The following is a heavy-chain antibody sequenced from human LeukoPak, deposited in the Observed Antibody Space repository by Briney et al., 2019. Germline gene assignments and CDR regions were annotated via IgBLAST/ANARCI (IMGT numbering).Heavy chain of an antibody. CDR1: GFTFDDYA. V-gene: IGHV3-9*01. Sequence: GGSLRLSCAASGFTFDDYAMHWVRQAPGKGLEWVSGISWNSGSIGYADSVEGRFTISRDNAKNSLYLQMNSLRAEDTALYYCALGYCSGGSCSDFDYWGQGTLVTVSS. CDR3: ALGYCSGGSCSDFDY. CDR2: ISWNSGSI. D-gene: IGHD2-15*01. J-gene: IGHJ4*02.